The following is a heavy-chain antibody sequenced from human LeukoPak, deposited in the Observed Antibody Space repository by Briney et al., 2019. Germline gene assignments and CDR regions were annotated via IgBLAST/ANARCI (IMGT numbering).Heavy chain of an antibody. CDR3: ARDYVTATAFWFDP. V-gene: IGHV6-1*01. Sequence: SQTLSLTCAISGGSVSSNNAAWNWIRQSPSRGLEWLGRTYYRSQWYNDYALSVKGRMIINPDTSKNQLSLQLNSVTPEDTAVYYCARDYVTATAFWFDPWGQGTLVTVSS. D-gene: IGHD2-15*01. J-gene: IGHJ5*02. CDR2: TYYRSQWYN. CDR1: GGSVSSNNAA.